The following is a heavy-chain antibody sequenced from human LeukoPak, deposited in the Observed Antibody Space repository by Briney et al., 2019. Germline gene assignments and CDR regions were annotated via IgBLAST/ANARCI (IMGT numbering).Heavy chain of an antibody. Sequence: GGSLILSCAASGFTFSSYEMNWVRQAPGKGLEWVSYISSSGSTIYYADSVKGRFTISRGNAKNSLYLQMNSLRAEDTAVYYRARVLAVAVALDYWGQGTLVTVSS. CDR2: ISSSGSTI. CDR3: ARVLAVAVALDY. J-gene: IGHJ4*02. CDR1: GFTFSSYE. D-gene: IGHD6-19*01. V-gene: IGHV3-48*03.